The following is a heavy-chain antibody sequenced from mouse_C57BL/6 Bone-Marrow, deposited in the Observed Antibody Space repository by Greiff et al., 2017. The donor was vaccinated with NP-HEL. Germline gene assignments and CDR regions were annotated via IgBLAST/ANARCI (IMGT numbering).Heavy chain of an antibody. Sequence: EVQGVESGGGLVQPGGSLKLSCAASGFTFSDYGMAWVRQAPRKGPEWVAFISNLAYSIYYADTVTGRFTLSRENATNTLYLEMSRQRSGDTAMEDCARRGYYYAMDYGGQGTAVTVSA. J-gene: IGHJ4*01. CDR1: GFTFSDYG. CDR2: ISNLAYSI. V-gene: IGHV5-15*01. CDR3: ARRGYYYAMDY.